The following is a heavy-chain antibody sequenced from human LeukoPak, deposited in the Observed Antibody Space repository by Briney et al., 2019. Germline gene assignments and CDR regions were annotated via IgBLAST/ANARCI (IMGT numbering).Heavy chain of an antibody. J-gene: IGHJ4*02. Sequence: PSETLSLTCTVSGGSVNSGSYYWSWIRQPPGKGLEWIGYIYYTGSTYYNSSLKGRVTISLDTSKNQFSLILSSVTAADTAVYYCAREDGYSQADYWGQGTLVTVSS. D-gene: IGHD5-24*01. CDR2: IYYTGST. CDR3: AREDGYSQADY. CDR1: GGSVNSGSYY. V-gene: IGHV4-61*01.